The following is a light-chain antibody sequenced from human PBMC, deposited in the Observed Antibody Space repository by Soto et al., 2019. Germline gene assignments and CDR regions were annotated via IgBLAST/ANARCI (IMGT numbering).Light chain of an antibody. V-gene: IGLV2-8*01. CDR2: EVT. J-gene: IGLJ3*02. Sequence: QSALTQPPSASGSPGQSVTISCTGTSSDVGAYHYVSWYQQHAGKAPKVVVYEVTKRPSGVPDRSSGSKSANTASLTVSWLPAEDEADYYCSSFAASNTWVFGGGTQLTVL. CDR3: SSFAASNTWV. CDR1: SSDVGAYHY.